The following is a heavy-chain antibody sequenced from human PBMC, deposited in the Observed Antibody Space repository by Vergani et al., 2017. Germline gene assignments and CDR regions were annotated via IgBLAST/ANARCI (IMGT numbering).Heavy chain of an antibody. Sequence: QMQLVQSGPEVKKPGTSVKVSCKASGFTFTSSAMQWVRQARGQRLEWIGWIVVGSGNTNYAQKFQERVTITRDMSTSTAYMELSSLRSEDTAVYYCAAAAVWLQVFNWYFDVWGRGTLVTVSS. V-gene: IGHV1-58*02. CDR3: AAAAVWLQVFNWYFDV. J-gene: IGHJ2*01. CDR1: GFTFTSSA. CDR2: IVVGSGNT. D-gene: IGHD5-24*01.